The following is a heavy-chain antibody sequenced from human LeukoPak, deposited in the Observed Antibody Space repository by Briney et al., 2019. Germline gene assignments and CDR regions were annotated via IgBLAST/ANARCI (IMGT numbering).Heavy chain of an antibody. CDR3: ARGSWQWLF. CDR2: IYSSGST. D-gene: IGHD6-19*01. J-gene: IGHJ4*02. V-gene: IGHV4-61*05. CDR1: APSISIRSYY. Sequence: SSDTHSPTRTLAAPSISIRSYYSGWIQQPPGKGLEWIGYIYSSGSTNYNTSLKGRVTISVDTSKNQFSLKLSSVTAADTAVYYCARGSWQWLFWGQGTLVTVSS.